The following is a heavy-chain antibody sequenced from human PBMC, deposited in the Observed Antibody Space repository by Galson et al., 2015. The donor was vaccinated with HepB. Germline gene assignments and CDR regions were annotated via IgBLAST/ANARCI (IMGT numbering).Heavy chain of an antibody. V-gene: IGHV3-30*04. Sequence: SLRLSCAASGFTFSSYAMHWVRQAPGKGLEWVAVISYDGSNKYYADSVKGRFTISRDNSKNTLYLQMNSLRAEDTAVYYCARILGVRGPFDYWGQGTLVTVSS. D-gene: IGHD3-10*01. CDR3: ARILGVRGPFDY. J-gene: IGHJ4*02. CDR2: ISYDGSNK. CDR1: GFTFSSYA.